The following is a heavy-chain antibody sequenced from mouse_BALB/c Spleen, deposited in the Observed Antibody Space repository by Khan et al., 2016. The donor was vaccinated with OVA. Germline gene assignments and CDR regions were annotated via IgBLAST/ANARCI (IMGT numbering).Heavy chain of an antibody. CDR3: ARMLGIYAMDY. J-gene: IGHJ4*01. V-gene: IGHV5-17*02. D-gene: IGHD1-1*02. Sequence: EVELVESGGGLVQPGGSRKLSCAASGFTFSSFGMFWIRQAPEKGLEWVAYISSGSSTFYYADTVKGRFTISSDNPKNTLFLQMTSLRSDDTALFYCARMLGIYAMDYWGQGTSVTVSA. CDR2: ISSGSSTF. CDR1: GFTFSSFG.